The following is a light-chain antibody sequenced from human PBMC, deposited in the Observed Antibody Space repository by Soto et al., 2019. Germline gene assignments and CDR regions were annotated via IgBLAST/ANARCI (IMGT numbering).Light chain of an antibody. J-gene: IGLJ2*01. CDR3: QSYDSTLRGLVA. V-gene: IGLV1-40*01. Sequence: QSVLTQPPSVSGAPGQRVTISCTGNSSNLGAGYDVHWYQQLPGAAPKLVIFGNNNRPSGVPARFSGSKSGTSASLAITGLQVEDEADYYCQSYDSTLRGLVAFGGGTKLTVL. CDR2: GNN. CDR1: SSNLGAGYD.